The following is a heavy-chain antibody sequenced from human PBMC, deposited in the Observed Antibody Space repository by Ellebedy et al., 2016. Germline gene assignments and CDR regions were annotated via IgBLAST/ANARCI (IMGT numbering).Heavy chain of an antibody. CDR1: GFSFSNYA. J-gene: IGHJ4*02. CDR3: AKDGGWRGSDF. Sequence: GESLKISCAASGFSFSNYAMTWVRQSPGKGLEWVSTILRSGSAIFYADSVKGRFTVSRDNSKTLLFLQMNSLRAEDTALYYCAKDGGWRGSDFWGQGTLVTVSS. V-gene: IGHV3-23*01. CDR2: ILRSGSAI. D-gene: IGHD6-19*01.